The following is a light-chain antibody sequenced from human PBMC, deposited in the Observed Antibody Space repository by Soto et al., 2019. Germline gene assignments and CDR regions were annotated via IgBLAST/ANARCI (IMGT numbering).Light chain of an antibody. Sequence: EIVMTQSPATLSVSPGDRVTLSCRASPSVSSDLAWYQQKPGQSPRLLIYGASTRATGIPARFSGSGSGTEFTLTISSLQSADFAIYYCQQYTNWPLIFGQGTRLEIK. CDR2: GAS. J-gene: IGKJ5*01. CDR3: QQYTNWPLI. V-gene: IGKV3-15*01. CDR1: PSVSSD.